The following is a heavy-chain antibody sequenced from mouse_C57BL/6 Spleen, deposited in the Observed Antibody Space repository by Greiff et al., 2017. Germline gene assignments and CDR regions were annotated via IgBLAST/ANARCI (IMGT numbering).Heavy chain of an antibody. CDR1: GFNIKNTY. CDR2: IDPANGNP. CDR3: AYDYGSSPYFDY. D-gene: IGHD1-1*01. Sequence: DVQLQESVAELVRPGASVKLSCTASGFNIKNTYMHWVKQRPEQGLAWIGRIDPANGNPKYAPKFQGKATITADTSYNTAYLQLSSLTSEYTAIYYCAYDYGSSPYFDYWGQGTTLTVSS. J-gene: IGHJ2*01. V-gene: IGHV14-3*01.